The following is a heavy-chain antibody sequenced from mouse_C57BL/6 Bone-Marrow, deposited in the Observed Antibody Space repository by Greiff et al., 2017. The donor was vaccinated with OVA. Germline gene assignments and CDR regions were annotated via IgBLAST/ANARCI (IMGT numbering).Heavy chain of an antibody. D-gene: IGHD1-1*01. CDR1: GFTFSDFY. CDR2: SRNKANDYTT. J-gene: IGHJ4*01. V-gene: IGHV7-1*01. Sequence: EVQGVESGGGLVQSGRSLRLSCATSGFTFSDFYMEWVRQAPGKGLEWIAASRNKANDYTTEYSASVKGRFIVSRDTSQSILYLQMNALRAEDTAIYYCARDAHYYGSSWAMDYWGQGTSVTVSS. CDR3: ARDAHYYGSSWAMDY.